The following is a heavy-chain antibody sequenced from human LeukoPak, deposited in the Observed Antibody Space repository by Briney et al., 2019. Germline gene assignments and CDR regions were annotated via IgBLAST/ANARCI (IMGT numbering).Heavy chain of an antibody. D-gene: IGHD3-10*01. CDR1: GFTFSNYG. CDR3: ARGRSITLLRGVAMSDGFDI. V-gene: IGHV3-30*03. Sequence: GGSLRLSCAGAGFTFSNYGMHWVRQAPGKGLEWVAVISYEGRTTYYADSVKGRFTISRDNAKNLVFLQMNGLRAEDTAVYYCARGRSITLLRGVAMSDGFDIWGQGAMVAVSS. J-gene: IGHJ3*02. CDR2: ISYEGRTT.